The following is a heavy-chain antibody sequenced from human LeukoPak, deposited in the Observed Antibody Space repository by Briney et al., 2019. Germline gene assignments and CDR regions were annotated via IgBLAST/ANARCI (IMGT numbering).Heavy chain of an antibody. Sequence: SETLSLTCAVSGGSISIGGYSWSWIRQPPGKGLEWIGYIYHSGSTYYNPSLKSRVTISVDRSKNQFSLKLSSVTAADTAVYYCAREWLGGFDYWGQGTLVTVSS. V-gene: IGHV4-30-2*01. D-gene: IGHD5-12*01. CDR2: IYHSGST. CDR3: AREWLGGFDY. CDR1: GGSISIGGYS. J-gene: IGHJ4*02.